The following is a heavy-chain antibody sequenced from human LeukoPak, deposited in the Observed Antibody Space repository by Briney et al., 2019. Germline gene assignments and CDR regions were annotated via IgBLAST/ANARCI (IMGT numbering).Heavy chain of an antibody. CDR2: IRYDGSNK. V-gene: IGHV3-30*02. J-gene: IGHJ4*02. CDR1: GFPLSSYG. D-gene: IGHD3-22*01. Sequence: PGGSLRLSCAASGFPLSSYGMHWVRQAPGKGLEWVAFIRYDGSNKYYADSVKGRFTISRDNSKNTLYLQMNSLRAEDTAVYYCAKDGEPYYYDSSGASDYWGQGTLVTVSS. CDR3: AKDGEPYYYDSSGASDY.